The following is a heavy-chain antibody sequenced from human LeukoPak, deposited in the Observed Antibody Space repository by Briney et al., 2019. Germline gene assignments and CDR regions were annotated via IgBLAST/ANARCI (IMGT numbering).Heavy chain of an antibody. CDR3: ASFLGYCSSTSCPPHFDY. V-gene: IGHV1-2*06. CDR1: GYTFTGYY. J-gene: IGHJ4*02. Sequence: GASVNVSCKASGYTFTGYYMHWVRQAPGQGLEWMGRINPNSGGTNYAQKFQGRVTMTRDTSISTAYMELSRLRSDDTAVYYCASFLGYCSSTSCPPHFDYWGQGALVTVSS. CDR2: INPNSGGT. D-gene: IGHD2-2*01.